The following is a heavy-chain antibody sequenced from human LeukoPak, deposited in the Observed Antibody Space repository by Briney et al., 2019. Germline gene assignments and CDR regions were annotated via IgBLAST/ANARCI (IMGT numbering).Heavy chain of an antibody. CDR2: IWYDGSNK. CDR3: ARETKTGYSSSWYVRFQYYYYYYGMDV. D-gene: IGHD6-13*01. J-gene: IGHJ6*02. CDR1: GFTFSSYG. V-gene: IGHV3-33*01. Sequence: QPGGSLRLSCAASGFTFSSYGMHWGRQAPGKGVEWEAVIWYDGSNKYYADSVKGRFTISRDNSKNTLYLQMNSLRAEDTAVYYCARETKTGYSSSWYVRFQYYYYYYGMDVWGQGTTVTVSS.